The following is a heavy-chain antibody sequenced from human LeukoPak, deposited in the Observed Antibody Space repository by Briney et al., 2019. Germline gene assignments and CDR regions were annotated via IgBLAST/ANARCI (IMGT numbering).Heavy chain of an antibody. CDR2: ISYDGSNK. V-gene: IGHV3-30*04. D-gene: IGHD5-18*01. J-gene: IGHJ4*02. CDR1: GFTFSSYA. Sequence: GGSLRLSCAASGFTFSSYAVHWVRQAPGKGLEWVAVISYDGSNKYYADSVKGRFTISRDNSKNTLYLQMNSLRAEDTAVYYCAKDKWVEGGYSYGGGDYWGQGTLVTVSS. CDR3: AKDKWVEGGYSYGGGDY.